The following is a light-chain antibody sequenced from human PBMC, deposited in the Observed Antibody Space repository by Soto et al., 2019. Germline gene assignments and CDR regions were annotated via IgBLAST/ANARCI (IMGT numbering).Light chain of an antibody. V-gene: IGKV3-15*01. CDR1: QSVNNN. CDR3: QQYNKWPLT. CDR2: SAS. J-gene: IGKJ3*01. Sequence: RVMTQSPFTLSVSPGERAPLSCTASQSVNNNVAWYQQKPGHTPRLLIYSASIGATGTPARFSGSGPGSDFTLTISSLQSEDFAVYYCQQYNKWPLTFGHGTKVDIK.